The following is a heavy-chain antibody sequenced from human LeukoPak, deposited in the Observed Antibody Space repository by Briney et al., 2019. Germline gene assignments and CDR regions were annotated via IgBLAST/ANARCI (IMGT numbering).Heavy chain of an antibody. V-gene: IGHV3-7*01. Sequence: GGSLRLSCAASGLTFSRFWMSWVRQAPGKGLEWVANINQDGSEKYYVDSVKGRFTISRDNAKNSLYLQMNSLRAEDTAVYYCASLPVKDILTGYYNVVHYWGQGTLVTVSS. CDR3: ASLPVKDILTGYYNVVHY. J-gene: IGHJ4*02. CDR1: GLTFSRFW. D-gene: IGHD3-9*01. CDR2: INQDGSEK.